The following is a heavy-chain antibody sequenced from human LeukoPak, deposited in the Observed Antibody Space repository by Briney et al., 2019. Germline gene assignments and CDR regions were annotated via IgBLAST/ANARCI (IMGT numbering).Heavy chain of an antibody. CDR1: GFTFSSYE. V-gene: IGHV3-48*03. D-gene: IGHD4-17*01. CDR3: AKNPNGDYVGAFDY. CDR2: ISSSGSTI. J-gene: IGHJ4*02. Sequence: GGSLRLSCAASGFTFSSYEMNWVRQAPGKGLEWVSYISSSGSTIYYADSVKGRFTISRDNAKNSLYLQMNSLRAEDTAIYYCAKNPNGDYVGAFDYWGPGTLATVSS.